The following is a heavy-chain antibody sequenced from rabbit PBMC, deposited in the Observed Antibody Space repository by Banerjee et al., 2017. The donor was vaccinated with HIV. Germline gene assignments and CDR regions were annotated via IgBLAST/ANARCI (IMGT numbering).Heavy chain of an antibody. CDR2: ILSGKGNT. D-gene: IGHD4-1*01. Sequence: QEQLVESGGGLVQPGGSLTLSCKASGFDFSNYYMSWVRQAPGKGLEWIGIILSGKGNTDYASWVNGRFTISKTSSTTVTLQMTSLTAADTATYFCARDLAGVIGWNFNLWGPGTLVTVS. CDR1: GFDFSNYYM. CDR3: ARDLAGVIGWNFNL. V-gene: IGHV1S45*01. J-gene: IGHJ4*01.